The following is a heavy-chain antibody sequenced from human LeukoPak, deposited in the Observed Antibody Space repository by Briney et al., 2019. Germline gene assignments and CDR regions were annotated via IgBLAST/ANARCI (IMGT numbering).Heavy chain of an antibody. CDR1: GGTFSSYA. CDR2: IIPILGIA. D-gene: IGHD2-2*01. J-gene: IGHJ6*02. V-gene: IGHV1-69*04. CDR3: ARHGAYCSSTSCYYYYGMDV. Sequence: GASVKVSCKASGGTFSSYAISWVRQAPGQGLEWMGRIIPILGIANYAQKFQGRVTITADKSTSTAYMELSSLRSEDTAVYYCARHGAYCSSTSCYYYYGMDVWGQGTTVTASS.